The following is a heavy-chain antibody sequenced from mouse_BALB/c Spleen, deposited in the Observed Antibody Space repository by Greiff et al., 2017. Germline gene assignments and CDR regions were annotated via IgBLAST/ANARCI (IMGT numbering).Heavy chain of an antibody. CDR1: GFTFSSYA. D-gene: IGHD1-1*01. CDR2: ISSGGSYT. V-gene: IGHV5-9-3*01. Sequence: EVQLVESGGGLVKPGGSLKLSCAASGFTFSSYAMSWVRQTPEKRLEWVATISSGGSYTYYPDSVKGRFTISRDNAKNTLYLQMSSLRSEDTAMYYCARRGTTVVATPYAMDYWGQGTSVTVSS. J-gene: IGHJ4*01. CDR3: ARRGTTVVATPYAMDY.